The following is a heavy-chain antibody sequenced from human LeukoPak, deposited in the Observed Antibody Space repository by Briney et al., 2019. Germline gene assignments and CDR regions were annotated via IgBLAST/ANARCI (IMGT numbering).Heavy chain of an antibody. CDR3: AIFQGTYGDNENDY. CDR1: GGTFRSYA. D-gene: IGHD4-17*01. V-gene: IGHV1-69*13. Sequence: ASVKVSCKASGGTFRSYAITWVRQAPGKGLEWMGGIIPMINTPKYAQKFQGRVSITADESTSTGYMEVSSLRSEDTAVYYCAIFQGTYGDNENDYWGQGTLVTVSS. CDR2: IIPMINTP. J-gene: IGHJ4*02.